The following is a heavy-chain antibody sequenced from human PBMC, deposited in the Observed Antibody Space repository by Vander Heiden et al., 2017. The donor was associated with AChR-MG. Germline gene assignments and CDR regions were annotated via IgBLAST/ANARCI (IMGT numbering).Heavy chain of an antibody. CDR2: ISSSSSYI. J-gene: IGHJ4*01. D-gene: IGHD1-26*01. V-gene: IGHV3-21*01. CDR1: GFTFSSYS. Sequence: EVQPVESGGGLVKPGGSRRLSGAASGFTFSSYSMNWVRQAPGKGLEWVSSISSSSSYIYYADAVKGRFTISRDNAKNSLYLQMNRMRAEDTAVYYSARVGTEWDQLMDYWGHVTLVTDSS. CDR3: ARVGTEWDQLMDY.